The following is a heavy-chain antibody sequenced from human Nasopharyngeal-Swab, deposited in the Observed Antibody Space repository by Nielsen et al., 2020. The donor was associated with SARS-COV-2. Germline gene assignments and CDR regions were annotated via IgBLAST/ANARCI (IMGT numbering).Heavy chain of an antibody. D-gene: IGHD7-27*01. CDR3: APDPNWGLGY. Sequence: GGSLRLSCAASGFTFNSYVMIWVRQAPGEGLEWVSYITVSGDATNYAESVKGRFTISRDKSKNLLYLQMNSLRVEDTATYYCAPDPNWGLGYWGRGTLVTVSS. V-gene: IGHV3-23*01. CDR2: ITVSGDAT. CDR1: GFTFNSYV. J-gene: IGHJ4*02.